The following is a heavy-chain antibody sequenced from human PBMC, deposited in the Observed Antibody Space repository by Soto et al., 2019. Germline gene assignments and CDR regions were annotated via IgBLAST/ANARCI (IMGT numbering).Heavy chain of an antibody. CDR1: GFTFSNAW. CDR2: IKSKTDGGTT. CDR3: TTDQCTSTSFPGDCNWFDP. D-gene: IGHD2-2*01. Sequence: EVQLVESGGGLVKPGGSLRLSCAASGFTFSNAWMNWVRQTPEKGLEWVGLIKSKTDGGTTDYTAPVKGRFTISRDDSKNTLYLQMNSLKTEDTAVYYCTTDQCTSTSFPGDCNWFDPWGQGTLVTVSS. V-gene: IGHV3-15*07. J-gene: IGHJ5*02.